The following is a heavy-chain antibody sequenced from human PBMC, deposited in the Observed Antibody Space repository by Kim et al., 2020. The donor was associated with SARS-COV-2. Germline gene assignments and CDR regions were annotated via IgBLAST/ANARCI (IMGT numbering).Heavy chain of an antibody. Sequence: ASVKVSCKVSGYTLTELSMHWVRQAPGKGLEWMGGFDPEDGETIYAQKFQGRVTMTEDTSTDTAYMELSSLRSEDTAVYYCATPPREWLGYNWFDPWGQGTLVTVSS. CDR2: FDPEDGET. D-gene: IGHD6-19*01. V-gene: IGHV1-24*01. CDR3: ATPPREWLGYNWFDP. CDR1: GYTLTELS. J-gene: IGHJ5*02.